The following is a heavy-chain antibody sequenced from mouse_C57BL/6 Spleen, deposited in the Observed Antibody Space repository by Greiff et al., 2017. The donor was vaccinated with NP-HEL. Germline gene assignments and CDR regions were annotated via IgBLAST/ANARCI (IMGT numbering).Heavy chain of an antibody. Sequence: VQLQQPGAELVKPGASVKLSCKASGYTFTSYWMHWVKQRPGQGLEWIGMIHPNSGSTNYNEKFKSKATLTVDKSSSTAYMQLSSLTSEDSAVYYCARPLYYSSVFDYWGQGTTLTVSS. CDR3: ARPLYYSSVFDY. V-gene: IGHV1-64*01. D-gene: IGHD1-1*01. CDR1: GYTFTSYW. CDR2: IHPNSGST. J-gene: IGHJ2*01.